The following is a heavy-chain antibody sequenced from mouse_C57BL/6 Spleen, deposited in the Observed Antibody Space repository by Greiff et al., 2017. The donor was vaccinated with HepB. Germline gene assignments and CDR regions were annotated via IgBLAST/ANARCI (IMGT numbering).Heavy chain of an antibody. CDR2: IYPRSGNT. CDR3: ARGGYYDYALYAMDY. J-gene: IGHJ4*01. Sequence: VQLVESGAELARPGASVKLSCKASGYTFTSYGISWVKQRTGQGLEWIGEIYPRSGNTYYNEKFKGKATLTADKSSSTAYMELRSLTSEDSAVYFCARGGYYDYALYAMDYWGQGTSVTVSS. CDR1: GYTFTSYG. D-gene: IGHD2-4*01. V-gene: IGHV1-81*01.